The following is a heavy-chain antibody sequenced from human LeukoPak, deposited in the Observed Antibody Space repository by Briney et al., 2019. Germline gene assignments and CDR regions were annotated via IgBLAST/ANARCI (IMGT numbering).Heavy chain of an antibody. J-gene: IGHJ3*02. CDR1: GGSISSYY. CDR2: IYYSGST. D-gene: IGHD2-15*01. Sequence: PSETLSLTCTVSGGSISSYYWSWIRQPPGKGLEWIGYIYYSGSTNYNPSLKSRVTISVDTSKNQFSLKLSSVTAADTAVYYCARQRGGSSPGGAFDIWGRGTMVTVSS. CDR3: ARQRGGSSPGGAFDI. V-gene: IGHV4-59*08.